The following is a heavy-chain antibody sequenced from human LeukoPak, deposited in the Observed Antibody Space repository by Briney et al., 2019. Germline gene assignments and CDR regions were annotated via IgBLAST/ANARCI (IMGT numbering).Heavy chain of an antibody. V-gene: IGHV3-30*03. J-gene: IGHJ4*02. D-gene: IGHD5-18*01. CDR2: VSYDGSTT. CDR3: ATGDTAMEFFDY. CDR1: GFTFSDNG. Sequence: GGSLRLSRAASGFTFSDNGMHWVRQAPGKGLEWVAVVSYDGSTTYYADSVKGRFTISRDDSKNTLYLQMNSLSAEDTAVYYCATGDTAMEFFDYWGQGTLVTVSS.